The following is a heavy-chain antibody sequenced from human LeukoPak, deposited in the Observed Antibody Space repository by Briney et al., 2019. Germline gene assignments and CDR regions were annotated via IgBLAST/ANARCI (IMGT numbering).Heavy chain of an antibody. D-gene: IGHD2-15*01. V-gene: IGHV4-4*07. CDR3: ARDRVESGGYYYYYGIDV. CDR2: IYTSGST. Sequence: PSETLSLTCTVSGASITTCYWSWIRQPAGKGLEWIGRIYTSGSTTYNPSLKSRVTMSLDTSKNQFSLKLSSVTAADTAVYYCARDRVESGGYYYYYGIDVWGQGTTVTVSS. J-gene: IGHJ6*02. CDR1: GASITTCY.